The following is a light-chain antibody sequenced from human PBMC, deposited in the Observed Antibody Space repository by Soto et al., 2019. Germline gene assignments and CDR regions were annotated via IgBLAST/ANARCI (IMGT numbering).Light chain of an antibody. V-gene: IGKV3-20*01. J-gene: IGKJ5*01. CDR1: QSVSSSY. CDR3: QQYGSSPPIT. CDR2: GAS. Sequence: EIVLTQPPGTLSLSPGERATLSCRASQSVSSSYLTWYQQKPGLAPRLLIYGASSRATGITDRFSGSGSGTAFTLTISRLEPQDFAVYYCQQYGSSPPITFGQGTRVDIK.